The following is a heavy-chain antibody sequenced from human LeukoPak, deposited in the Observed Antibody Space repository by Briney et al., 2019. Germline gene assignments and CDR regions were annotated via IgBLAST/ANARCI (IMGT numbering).Heavy chain of an antibody. V-gene: IGHV1-2*02. CDR3: ARGAYSSSWPLFDY. J-gene: IGHJ4*02. CDR1: GYTFTGYY. D-gene: IGHD6-13*01. Sequence: ASVTVSCKASGYTFTGYYMHWVRQAPGQGLEWMGWINPNSGGTNYAQKFQGRVTMTRDTSISTAYMELSRLRSDDTAVYYCARGAYSSSWPLFDYWGQGTLVTVSS. CDR2: INPNSGGT.